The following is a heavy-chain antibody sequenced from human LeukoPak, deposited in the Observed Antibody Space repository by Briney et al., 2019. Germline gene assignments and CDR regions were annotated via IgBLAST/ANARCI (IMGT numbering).Heavy chain of an antibody. Sequence: KSGGSLRLSCAASGFTFSSYSMNWVRQAPGKGLEWVSSISSSSSYIYYADSVRGRFTISRDNAKNSLYLQMSRLRAEDTAVYYCAREKLSFFDSSGYFDYWGQGTLVTVSS. V-gene: IGHV3-21*01. CDR3: AREKLSFFDSSGYFDY. J-gene: IGHJ4*02. CDR2: ISSSSSYI. D-gene: IGHD3-22*01. CDR1: GFTFSSYS.